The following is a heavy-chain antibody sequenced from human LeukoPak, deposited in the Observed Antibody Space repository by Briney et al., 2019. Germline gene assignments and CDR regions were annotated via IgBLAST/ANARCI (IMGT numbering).Heavy chain of an antibody. Sequence: SETLSLTCVVSGYSISSGYYWGWIRPPPGKGLEWIGSICHSGRTYYNPSLKSRVTISVDTSKSQFSLKLRSVTAADTALYYCARWDSGEWFHDAFDIWGQGTRVIVSS. CDR2: ICHSGRT. V-gene: IGHV4-38-2*01. D-gene: IGHD3-3*01. J-gene: IGHJ3*02. CDR3: ARWDSGEWFHDAFDI. CDR1: GYSISSGYY.